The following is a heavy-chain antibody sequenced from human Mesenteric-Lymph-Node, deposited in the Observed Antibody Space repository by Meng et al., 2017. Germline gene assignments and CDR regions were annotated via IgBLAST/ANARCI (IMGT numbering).Heavy chain of an antibody. J-gene: IGHJ4*01. D-gene: IGHD3-16*01. CDR3: ARGGVMGGCDY. Sequence: EVQLVESGGGLAQSGGSVRLSCAASGFTFCRYWMGWVHQVPGKGLVWVSDMNSGGSNIKYADSVKGRFTMFRDNAKNTLYLQMNSLRPEDTAVYYCARGGVMGGCDYWGHGTLVTVSS. CDR2: MNSGGSNI. CDR1: GFTFCRYW. V-gene: IGHV3-74*03.